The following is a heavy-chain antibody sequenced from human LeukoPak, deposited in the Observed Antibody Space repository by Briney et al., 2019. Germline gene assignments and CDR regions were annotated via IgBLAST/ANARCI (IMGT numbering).Heavy chain of an antibody. CDR3: ARGPYGGLTY. J-gene: IGHJ4*02. CDR1: GGSISSYY. Sequence: SETLSLTCTVAGGSISSYYWSWIRQPPGKGLEWIGYIYYSGSTNYNPSLKSRVTISVDTSKNQFSLKLSSVTAADTAVYYCARGPYGGLTYWGQGTLVTVSS. V-gene: IGHV4-59*01. CDR2: IYYSGST. D-gene: IGHD4-23*01.